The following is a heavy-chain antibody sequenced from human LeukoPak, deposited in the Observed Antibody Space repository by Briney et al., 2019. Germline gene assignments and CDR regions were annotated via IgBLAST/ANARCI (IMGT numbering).Heavy chain of an antibody. V-gene: IGHV3-53*01. CDR3: ARVPNCSSTSCYKTFDP. CDR2: IYGGGST. D-gene: IGHD2-2*02. J-gene: IGHJ5*02. CDR1: GFTVSNNY. Sequence: GGSLRLSCAASGFTVSNNYMSWVRQAPGKGLEWVSIIYGGGSTYYADSVKGRFTISRDNSKNALYLQMNSLRAEDTAVYYCARVPNCSSTSCYKTFDPWGQGTLATVSS.